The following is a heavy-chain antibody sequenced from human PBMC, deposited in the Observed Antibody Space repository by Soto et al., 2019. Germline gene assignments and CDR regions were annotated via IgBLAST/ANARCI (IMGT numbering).Heavy chain of an antibody. CDR1: GGSHTTYY. CDR2: IDHRGGT. J-gene: IGHJ4*02. CDR3: ARDDYADSGLGLDY. V-gene: IGHV4-59*12. D-gene: IGHD4-17*01. Sequence: QVQLEESGPRLVKPSETLSLRCTVSGGSHTTYYWNWVRQSPGKGLESIGNIDHRGGTTYSPSFKSRVTMSVDTSKNQFSLNLNSVTAADTAMYYCARDDYADSGLGLDYWGQGILVTVSS.